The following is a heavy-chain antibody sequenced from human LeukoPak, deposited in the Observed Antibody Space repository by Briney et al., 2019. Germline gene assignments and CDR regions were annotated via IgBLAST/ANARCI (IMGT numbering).Heavy chain of an antibody. CDR2: ISYDGSNK. J-gene: IGHJ5*02. CDR1: GFTFSSYA. D-gene: IGHD6-6*01. Sequence: GGSLRLSCAASGFTFSSYAMHWVRQAPGKGLEWVAVISYDGSNKYYADSVKGRFAISRDNSKNTLYLQMNSLRAEDTAVYYCAKDPEYSSSSGWFDPWGQGTLVTVSS. CDR3: AKDPEYSSSSGWFDP. V-gene: IGHV3-30*09.